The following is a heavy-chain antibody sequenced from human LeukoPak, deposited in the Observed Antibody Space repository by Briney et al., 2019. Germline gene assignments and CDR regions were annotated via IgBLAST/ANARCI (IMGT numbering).Heavy chain of an antibody. CDR3: ARDRFVVVVPAAMDGGFDP. V-gene: IGHV1-46*01. Sequence: ASVKVSCKASGYTFTSYYMHWVRQTPGQGLEWMGIINPSGGSTSYAQKFQGRVTITRDTSTSTVYMELSSLRSEDTAVYYCARDRFVVVVPAAMDGGFDPWGQGTLVTVSS. CDR2: INPSGGST. J-gene: IGHJ5*02. CDR1: GYTFTSYY. D-gene: IGHD2-2*01.